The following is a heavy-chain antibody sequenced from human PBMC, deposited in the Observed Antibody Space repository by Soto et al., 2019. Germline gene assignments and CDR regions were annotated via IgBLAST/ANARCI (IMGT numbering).Heavy chain of an antibody. V-gene: IGHV3-74*01. D-gene: IGHD2-21*02. CDR2: INSDGSST. Sequence: PGGSLRLSCAASGFTFSSYRMHWVRQAPGKGLVWVSRINSDGSSTSYADSVKGRFTISRDNAKNTLYLQMNSLRAEDTAVYYCARDHVTYYYYYGMDVWGQGTTVTVSS. CDR3: ARDHVTYYYYYGMDV. J-gene: IGHJ6*02. CDR1: GFTFSSYR.